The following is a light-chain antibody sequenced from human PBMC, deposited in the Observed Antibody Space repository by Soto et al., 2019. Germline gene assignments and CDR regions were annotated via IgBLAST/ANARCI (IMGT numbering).Light chain of an antibody. V-gene: IGKV1D-12*01. CDR3: QQVSHQT. Sequence: DIQMTQSPPSVSAVVGDRVTITCRATQGISNWLAWCRQRPGKAPKLLIYTASSLQSGVPSAFSGSGSGTEFTLSISSLQPEDFATYFCQQVSHQTVGQGTRLEIK. CDR1: QGISNW. CDR2: TAS. J-gene: IGKJ5*01.